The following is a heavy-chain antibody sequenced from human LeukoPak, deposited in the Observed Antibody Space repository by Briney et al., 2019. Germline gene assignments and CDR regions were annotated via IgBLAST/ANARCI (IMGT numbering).Heavy chain of an antibody. V-gene: IGHV4-39*07. Sequence: SQTLSLTCTVSGGSISSSSYYWGWIRQPPGKGLEWIGSIYYSGSTYYNPSLKSRVTISVDTSKNQFSLKLSSVTAADTAVYYCASGGPLRGYSYGFDYWGQGTLVTVSS. J-gene: IGHJ4*02. CDR2: IYYSGST. D-gene: IGHD5-18*01. CDR1: GGSISSSSYY. CDR3: ASGGPLRGYSYGFDY.